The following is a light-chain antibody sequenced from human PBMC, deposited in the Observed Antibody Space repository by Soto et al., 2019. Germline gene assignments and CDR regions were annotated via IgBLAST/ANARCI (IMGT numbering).Light chain of an antibody. Sequence: QSVLTQPPSASGSPGQSVTISCTGTSSDVGGYNYVSWYQQHPGQAPKLMIYEVSKRPSGVPDRFSGSKSGNTASLTVSGLQAEDEADYYCTSYAGSSSNVVVFGGGTKLTVL. V-gene: IGLV2-8*01. CDR1: SSDVGGYNY. CDR3: TSYAGSSSNVVV. J-gene: IGLJ2*01. CDR2: EVS.